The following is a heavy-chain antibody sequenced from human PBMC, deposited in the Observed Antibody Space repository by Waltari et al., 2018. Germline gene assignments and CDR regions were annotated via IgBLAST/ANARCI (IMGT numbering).Heavy chain of an antibody. CDR3: ARYVVVTAGDY. CDR1: GFTFGTYW. J-gene: IGHJ4*02. D-gene: IGHD2-21*02. V-gene: IGHV3-74*03. Sequence: EVQLVESGGGLVQPGGSLRLSCEASGFTFGTYWMHWVRQAPGKGLVWVGRITGDGSGTTYAASVKGRFTISRDNVKNTLFLQMNSLRDEDTAVYYCARYVVVTAGDYWGQGALVTVSS. CDR2: ITGDGSGT.